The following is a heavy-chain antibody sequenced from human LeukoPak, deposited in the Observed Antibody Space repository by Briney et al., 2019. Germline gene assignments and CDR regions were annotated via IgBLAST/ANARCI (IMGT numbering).Heavy chain of an antibody. CDR3: ARAYDFWSGPGGY. CDR2: ISSNSGIK. V-gene: IGHV3-48*01. CDR1: GFTFKSFS. J-gene: IGHJ4*02. Sequence: GGSLRLSCGGSGFTFKSFSMHWVRQAPGKGLEWVSDISSNSGIKSYVDSVKGRFTISRDNAKNSLYLQMNSLRAEDTAVYYCARAYDFWSGPGGYWGQGTLVTVSS. D-gene: IGHD3-3*01.